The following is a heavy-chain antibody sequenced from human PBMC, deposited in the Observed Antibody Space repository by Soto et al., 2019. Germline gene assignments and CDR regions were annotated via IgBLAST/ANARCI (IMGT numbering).Heavy chain of an antibody. V-gene: IGHV3-23*01. Sequence: PGGSLRLSCSASGFTFSSYAMSWVRQAPGKGLEWVSAISGSGGSTYYADSAKGRFTISRDNSKNTLYLQMNSLRAEDTAVYYCAKDHYYDSSGYFYYYYGMDVWGQGTTVTVSS. CDR2: ISGSGGST. D-gene: IGHD3-22*01. CDR3: AKDHYYDSSGYFYYYYGMDV. CDR1: GFTFSSYA. J-gene: IGHJ6*02.